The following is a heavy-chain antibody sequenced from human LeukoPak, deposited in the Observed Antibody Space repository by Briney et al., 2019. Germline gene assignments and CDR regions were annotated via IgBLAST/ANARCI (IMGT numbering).Heavy chain of an antibody. J-gene: IGHJ4*02. CDR3: AKSSITMIVVFDY. CDR2: ISYDGSNK. CDR1: GFTFSSYA. D-gene: IGHD3-22*01. Sequence: GGSLRLSCAASGFTFSSYAMHWVRQAPGKGLEWVAVISYDGSNKYYADSVKGRFTISRDNSKSTLYLQMNSLRAEDTAVYYSAKSSITMIVVFDYWGQGTLVTVSS. V-gene: IGHV3-30-3*02.